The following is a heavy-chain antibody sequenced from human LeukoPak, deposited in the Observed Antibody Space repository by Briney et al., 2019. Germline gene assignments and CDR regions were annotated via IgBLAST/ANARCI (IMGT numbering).Heavy chain of an antibody. Sequence: GGSLRLSCAASGFTFSSDAMSWVRQAPGKGLEWVSAISGSGGSTYYADSVKGRFTISRDNAKNSLYLQMNSLRAEDTAVYYCARWSSSWYPPYYYYYMDVWGKGTTVTISS. CDR3: ARWSSSWYPPYYYYYMDV. CDR2: ISGSGGST. J-gene: IGHJ6*03. CDR1: GFTFSSDA. D-gene: IGHD6-13*01. V-gene: IGHV3-23*01.